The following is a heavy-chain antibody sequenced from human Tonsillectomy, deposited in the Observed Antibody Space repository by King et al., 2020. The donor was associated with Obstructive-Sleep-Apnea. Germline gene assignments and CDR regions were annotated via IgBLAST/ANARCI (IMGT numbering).Heavy chain of an antibody. V-gene: IGHV3-9*01. CDR1: GFTFDDYA. CDR2: ISWNSGNK. Sequence: VRLVESGGGLVQPGRSLRLSCSASGFTFDDYAMHWVRQAPGKGLEWVSGISWNSGNKVYADSVKGRFTISSDNAKNFLYLQMNGLRPEDTALYYGVRKQTPRYDILTTVFGNDAFDIWGQGTMVTVSS. J-gene: IGHJ3*02. CDR3: VRKQTPRYDILTTVFGNDAFDI. D-gene: IGHD3-9*01.